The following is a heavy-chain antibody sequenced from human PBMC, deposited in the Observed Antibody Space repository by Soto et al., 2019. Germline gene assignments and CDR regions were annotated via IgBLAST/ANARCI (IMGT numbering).Heavy chain of an antibody. D-gene: IGHD6-6*01. V-gene: IGHV4-30-2*01. CDR2: IYHSGST. J-gene: IGHJ4*02. Sequence: QLQLQESGSGLVKPSQTLSLTCAVSGGSISSGGYSWSWIRQPPGKGLEWIGYIYHSGSTYYNPSPNSLVHISADRSKTPCSLKLGSVTAAATAVSYIPGGVAARPLGYWGRGTLVTVS. CDR1: GGSISSGGYS. CDR3: PGGVAARPLGY.